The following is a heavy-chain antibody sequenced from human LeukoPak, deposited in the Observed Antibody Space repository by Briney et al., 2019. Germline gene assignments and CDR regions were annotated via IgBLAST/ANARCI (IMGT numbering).Heavy chain of an antibody. V-gene: IGHV3-23*01. Sequence: PGGTLRLSCAASGFTFSSYGMSWVRQAPGKGLEWVSAISGSGGSTYYADSVKGRFTISRDNSKNTLYLQMNSLRAEDTAVYYCAKDLTGYYDSSGYYAQAGDAFDIWGQGTMVTVSS. CDR3: AKDLTGYYDSSGYYAQAGDAFDI. CDR1: GFTFSSYG. CDR2: ISGSGGST. D-gene: IGHD3-22*01. J-gene: IGHJ3*02.